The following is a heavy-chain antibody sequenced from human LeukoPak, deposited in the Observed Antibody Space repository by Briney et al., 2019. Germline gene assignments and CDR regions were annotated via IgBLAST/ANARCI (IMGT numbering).Heavy chain of an antibody. CDR3: AKDRHAPGRYCSSTICFPFDP. CDR2: VSGSGATT. CDR1: GFTYDNYA. V-gene: IGHV3-23*01. D-gene: IGHD2-2*01. J-gene: IGHJ5*02. Sequence: PGGSLRLSCAASGFTYDNYAMSWVRQAPGKGLEWVSSVSGSGATTYYADSVKGRFTISRDNSKNTLHLQMSSLRTEDTAVYYCAKDRHAPGRYCSSTICFPFDPWGQGTLVTVSS.